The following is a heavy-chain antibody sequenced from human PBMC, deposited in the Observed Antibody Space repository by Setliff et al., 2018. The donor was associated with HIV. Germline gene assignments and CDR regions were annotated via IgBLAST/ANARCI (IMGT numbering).Heavy chain of an antibody. CDR2: SYYSGNT. J-gene: IGHJ4*02. D-gene: IGHD3-10*01. CDR1: GGSFSNHY. Sequence: SETLSLTCAVYGGSFSNHYWGWIRQSPGKGLEWIGSSYYSGNTYYSPSLKSRVTISTDTSKNQVSLSLKSVTASDTSVYFCARHGTYYHLFDYWGQGRPVTVSS. V-gene: IGHV4-39*01. CDR3: ARHGTYYHLFDY.